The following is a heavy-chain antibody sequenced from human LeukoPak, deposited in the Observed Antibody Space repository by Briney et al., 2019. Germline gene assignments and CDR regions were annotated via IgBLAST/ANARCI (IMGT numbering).Heavy chain of an antibody. CDR2: IYYSGST. CDR3: ARDVEECTNGVCYAWWFDP. Sequence: PSETLSLTCTVSGGSISSYYWSWIRQPPGKGLEWIGYIYYSGSTNYNPSLKSRVTISVDTSRNQYSLKLSSVTAADTAVYYCARDVEECTNGVCYAWWFDPWGQGTLVTVSS. D-gene: IGHD2-8*01. CDR1: GGSISSYY. V-gene: IGHV4-59*01. J-gene: IGHJ5*02.